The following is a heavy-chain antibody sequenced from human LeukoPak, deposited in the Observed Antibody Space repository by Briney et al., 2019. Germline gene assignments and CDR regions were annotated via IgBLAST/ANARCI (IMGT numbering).Heavy chain of an antibody. CDR2: VNHSGST. CDR3: ARGTTNYYGSGSYRGWFDP. V-gene: IGHV4-39*07. CDR1: GGSISSGGYY. Sequence: SETLSLTCTVSGGSISSGGYYWSWIRQPPGKGLEWIGEVNHSGSTNYNPSLKSRVTISVDTSKNQFSLKLSSVTAADTAVYYCARGTTNYYGSGSYRGWFDPWGQGTLVTVSS. D-gene: IGHD3-10*01. J-gene: IGHJ5*02.